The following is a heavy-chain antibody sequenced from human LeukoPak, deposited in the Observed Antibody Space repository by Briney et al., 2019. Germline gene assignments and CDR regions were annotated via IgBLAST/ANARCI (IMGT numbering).Heavy chain of an antibody. CDR2: IYNSGST. CDR1: SGSISSYY. J-gene: IGHJ3*02. CDR3: ARALRLWGGNSGIACDI. D-gene: IGHD4-23*01. Sequence: PTETLSLTCTVSSGSISSYYWSWIRQPPGKGLEWIGYIYNSGSTNYNHSLKSRVTISEDMSNNQFSLKLSSVTAADTAVYYCARALRLWGGNSGIACDIWAQGPMVTVSP. V-gene: IGHV4-59*01.